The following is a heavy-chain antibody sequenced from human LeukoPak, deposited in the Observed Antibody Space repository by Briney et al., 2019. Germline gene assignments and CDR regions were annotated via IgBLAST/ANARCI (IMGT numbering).Heavy chain of an antibody. V-gene: IGHV3-21*01. J-gene: IGHJ4*02. CDR3: AGGYCSGGSCYDYFDY. CDR2: ISSSSTYI. CDR1: EFTFSSYW. D-gene: IGHD2-15*01. Sequence: GGSRRLSYVASEFTFSSYWMHWVRQAPRKGLEWDSSISSSSTYIYHADSVKGRFTISRDNAKNSLYLQMNSLRAEDTAVYYCAGGYCSGGSCYDYFDYWGQGTLVTVSS.